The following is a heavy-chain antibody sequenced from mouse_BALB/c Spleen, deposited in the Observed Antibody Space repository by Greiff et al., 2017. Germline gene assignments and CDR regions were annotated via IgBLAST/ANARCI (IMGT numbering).Heavy chain of an antibody. J-gene: IGHJ3*01. CDR1: GYTFSSYW. CDR2: ILPGSGST. D-gene: IGHD2-14*01. CDR3: ARHYRYPWLAY. V-gene: IGHV1-9*01. Sequence: QVQLQQSGAELMKPGASVKISCKATGYTFSSYWIEWVRQRPGHGLEWIGEILPGSGSTNYNEKFKGKATFTADTSSNTAYMQLSSLTSEDSAVYYCARHYRYPWLAYWGQGTLVTVSA.